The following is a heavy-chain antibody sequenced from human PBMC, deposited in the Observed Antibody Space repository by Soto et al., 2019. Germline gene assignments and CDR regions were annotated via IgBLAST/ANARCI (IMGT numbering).Heavy chain of an antibody. J-gene: IGHJ5*02. CDR1: GDSVSSPTYY. CDR3: ARGYCSSTSCFDP. CDR2: IYYNGNT. Sequence: SETLSLTCTVSGDSVSSPTYYWSWIRRPPGKGLESIGYIYYNGNTNYNPSLKSRVTVSVDTSKNQFSLKLSSVTAADTAVYYCARGYCSSTSCFDPWGQGTLVTVSS. V-gene: IGHV4-61*01. D-gene: IGHD2-2*01.